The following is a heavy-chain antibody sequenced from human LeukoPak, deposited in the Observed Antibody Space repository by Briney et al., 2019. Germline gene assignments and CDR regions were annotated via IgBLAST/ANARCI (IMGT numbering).Heavy chain of an antibody. V-gene: IGHV1-69*05. J-gene: IGHJ4*02. CDR3: ARQGPHSAGFDY. CDR1: GGTFSSYA. Sequence: SVKVSCKASGGTFSSYAISWVRQAPGQGLGWMGGIIPIFGTANYAQKFQGRVTITTDESTSTAYMELSSLRSEDTAVYYCARQGPHSAGFDYWGQGTLVTVSS. CDR2: IIPIFGTA. D-gene: IGHD2-21*01.